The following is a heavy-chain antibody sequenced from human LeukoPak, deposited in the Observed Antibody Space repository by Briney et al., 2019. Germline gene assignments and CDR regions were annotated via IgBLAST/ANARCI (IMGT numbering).Heavy chain of an antibody. CDR1: GFTFSSYD. Sequence: PGRSLRLSCAASGFTFSSYDMHWVRQAPGKGLEWVAVIWYDGSNKYYADSVKGRFTISRDNSKNTLYLQMGSLRAEDMAVYYCARGPYCSGGSCYGYFDYWGQGTLVTVSS. V-gene: IGHV3-33*01. CDR3: ARGPYCSGGSCYGYFDY. D-gene: IGHD2-15*01. CDR2: IWYDGSNK. J-gene: IGHJ4*02.